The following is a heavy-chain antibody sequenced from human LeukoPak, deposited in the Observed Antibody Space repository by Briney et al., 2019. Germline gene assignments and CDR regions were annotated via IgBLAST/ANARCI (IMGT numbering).Heavy chain of an antibody. Sequence: GSLRLSCAASGFTFSSYWMHWVRQAPGKGLVWVSRINSDGSSTSYADSVKGRFTISRDNAKNTLYLQMNSLTAEDTAVYYCARDSDCSGGSCSLGDFDYWGQGTLVTVSS. CDR3: ARDSDCSGGSCSLGDFDY. V-gene: IGHV3-74*01. CDR1: GFTFSSYW. J-gene: IGHJ4*02. CDR2: INSDGSST. D-gene: IGHD2-15*01.